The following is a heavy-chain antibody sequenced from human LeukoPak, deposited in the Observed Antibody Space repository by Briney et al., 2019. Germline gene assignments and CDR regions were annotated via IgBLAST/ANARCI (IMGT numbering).Heavy chain of an antibody. CDR3: ARGVAGGGY. V-gene: IGHV1-3*01. CDR1: GYTFTSYA. J-gene: IGHJ4*02. D-gene: IGHD6-19*01. CDR2: INAGDGNT. Sequence: EASVKVSCKASGYTFTSYAMHWVRQAPGQRLEWMGWINAGDGNTKYSQKFQGRVTMTTDTSTSTAYMELRSLRSDDTAVYYCARGVAGGGYWGQGTLVTVSS.